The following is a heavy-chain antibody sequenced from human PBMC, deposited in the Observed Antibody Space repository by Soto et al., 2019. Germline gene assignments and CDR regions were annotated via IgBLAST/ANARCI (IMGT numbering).Heavy chain of an antibody. J-gene: IGHJ4*02. Sequence: EVQLVESGGGLVQPGGSLRLSCTASGFRFSDYYMDWVRQLPGKGLEWVGRTRNKASNYASEYAPSLKGRLTISRHDSEDSMFLQLNSLKIEDTAVYYCARDTGWSYDFWGQGALVTVSS. CDR3: ARDTGWSYDF. V-gene: IGHV3-72*01. CDR2: TRNKASNYAS. D-gene: IGHD1-26*01. CDR1: GFRFSDYY.